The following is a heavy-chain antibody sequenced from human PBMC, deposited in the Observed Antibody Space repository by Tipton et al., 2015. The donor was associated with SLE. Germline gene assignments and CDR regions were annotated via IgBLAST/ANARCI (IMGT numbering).Heavy chain of an antibody. CDR1: GGSIRSYY. Sequence: LRLSCTISGGSIRSYYWSWIRQPPGRGLEWIGYIFYTGSTNYNPSLKSRVTISVDTSKNQFSLRLSSVTAADTAVYYCARGAPLGFDYWGQGTLVTVSS. CDR2: IFYTGST. CDR3: ARGAPLGFDY. J-gene: IGHJ4*02. V-gene: IGHV4-59*01.